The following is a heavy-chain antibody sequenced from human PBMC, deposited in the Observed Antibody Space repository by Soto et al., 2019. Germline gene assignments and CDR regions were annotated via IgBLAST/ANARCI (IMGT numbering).Heavy chain of an antibody. Sequence: PGGSLRLSCAASGFTFSSYAMSWVRQAPGKGLEWAAAISGTSDYIYYADSVKGRFTISRDNAKTSLYIQMNSLRAEDTAVYYCARDHRYCSGSSCRPYYYYYGMDVWGQGTTVTVSS. J-gene: IGHJ6*02. CDR3: ARDHRYCSGSSCRPYYYYYGMDV. CDR2: ISGTSDYI. CDR1: GFTFSSYA. V-gene: IGHV3-21*01. D-gene: IGHD2-15*01.